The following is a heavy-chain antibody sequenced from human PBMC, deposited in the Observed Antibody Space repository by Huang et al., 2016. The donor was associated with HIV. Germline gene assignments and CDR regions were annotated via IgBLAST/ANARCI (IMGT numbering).Heavy chain of an antibody. Sequence: VHLVESGGDLVKPGGSLRLSCVASGFTFSDYYMSWIRQAPGKGLEWVSYIPSSGNIIYYADSVKGRFTISRDNAKNSLYLQMHSRRAEDTAVYYCARWGYGGYDPLFDYWGQGTLDTVSS. CDR3: ARWGYGGYDPLFDY. CDR2: IPSSGNII. D-gene: IGHD5-12*01. V-gene: IGHV3-11*04. CDR1: GFTFSDYY. J-gene: IGHJ4*02.